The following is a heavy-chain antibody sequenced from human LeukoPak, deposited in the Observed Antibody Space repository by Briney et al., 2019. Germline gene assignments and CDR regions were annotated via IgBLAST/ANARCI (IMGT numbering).Heavy chain of an antibody. D-gene: IGHD3-22*01. CDR1: GFTFSSYA. CDR3: AKDRDSSGYYRGYFDF. Sequence: PGGSLRLSCAASGFTFSSYAMSWVRQAPGKGLEWVSGISGGGGSTYYADSVKGRFTISRDNSKNTLYLQMNSLRAEDTALYYCAKDRDSSGYYRGYFDFWGQGTLVTVSS. J-gene: IGHJ4*02. V-gene: IGHV3-23*01. CDR2: ISGGGGST.